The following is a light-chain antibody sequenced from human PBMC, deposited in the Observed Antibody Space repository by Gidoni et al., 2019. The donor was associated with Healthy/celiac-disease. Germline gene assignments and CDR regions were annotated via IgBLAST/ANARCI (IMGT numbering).Light chain of an antibody. CDR2: WAS. CDR3: QQYYSTPDT. V-gene: IGKV4-1*01. CDR1: RSVLYSSNNKNY. J-gene: IGKJ2*01. Sequence: DIVMTQSPDSLAVSLGERATINCKSSRSVLYSSNNKNYLAWYQQKPGQPPKRLIYWASTRESGVPDRFSGSGSGTDFTLTISSLQAEDVAVYYCQQYYSTPDTFGQGTKLEIK.